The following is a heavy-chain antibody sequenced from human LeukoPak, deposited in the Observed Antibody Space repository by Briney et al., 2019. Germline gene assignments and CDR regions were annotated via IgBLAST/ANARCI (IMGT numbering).Heavy chain of an antibody. CDR1: GFTFSSSA. CDR3: ARRIGYSSGHSAVYYFDY. D-gene: IGHD6-19*01. CDR2: ISSDGSSE. V-gene: IGHV3-30*04. J-gene: IGHJ4*02. Sequence: GGSLRLSCAASGFTFSSSAMHWVRQAPGKGLEWVTKISSDGSSEDYADSVKGRFTVSRDNSKNTLYLQMNSLRAEDTAVYYCARRIGYSSGHSAVYYFDYWGQGTLVTVSS.